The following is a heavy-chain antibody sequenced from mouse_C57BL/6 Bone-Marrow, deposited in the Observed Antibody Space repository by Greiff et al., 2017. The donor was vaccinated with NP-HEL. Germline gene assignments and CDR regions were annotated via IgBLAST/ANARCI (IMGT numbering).Heavy chain of an antibody. J-gene: IGHJ3*01. CDR2: IHPNSGST. Sequence: QVQLQQPGAELVKPGASVKLSCKASGYTFTSYWMHWVKQRPGQVLEWIGMIHPNSGSTNYNEKFKSKATLTVDKSSSTAYMQLSSLTSEDSAVYYCARSGSSGYGAYWGQGTLVTVSA. CDR1: GYTFTSYW. V-gene: IGHV1-64*01. D-gene: IGHD3-2*02. CDR3: ARSGSSGYGAY.